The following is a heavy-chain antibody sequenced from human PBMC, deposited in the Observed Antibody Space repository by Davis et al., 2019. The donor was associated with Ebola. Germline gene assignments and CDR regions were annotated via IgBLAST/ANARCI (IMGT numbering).Heavy chain of an antibody. V-gene: IGHV3-30-3*01. CDR1: GFTFSSYA. CDR2: ISSDGSNK. Sequence: GESLKISCAASGFTFSSYAMHWVRQAPGKGLEWVAVISSDGSNKYYADSVKGRFTISRDNSKNTLYLQMNSLRAEDTAVYYCARGAGSYYYYGMDVWGQGTTVTVSS. CDR3: ARGAGSYYYYGMDV. D-gene: IGHD3-10*01. J-gene: IGHJ6*02.